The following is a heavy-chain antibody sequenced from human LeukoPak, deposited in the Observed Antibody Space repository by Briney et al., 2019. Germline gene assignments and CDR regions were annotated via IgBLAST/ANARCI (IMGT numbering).Heavy chain of an antibody. J-gene: IGHJ1*01. V-gene: IGHV4-34*01. CDR3: ARAEGSSFQH. Sequence: PSETLSLTCAVYGGSFSGYYWSWIRQPPGKGLEWIGEINHSGSTNYNPSLKSRVTISVDTSKNQFSLKLSSVTAADTAVYYCARAEGSSFQHWGQGTLVTVSS. CDR2: INHSGST. CDR1: GGSFSGYY. D-gene: IGHD5/OR15-5a*01.